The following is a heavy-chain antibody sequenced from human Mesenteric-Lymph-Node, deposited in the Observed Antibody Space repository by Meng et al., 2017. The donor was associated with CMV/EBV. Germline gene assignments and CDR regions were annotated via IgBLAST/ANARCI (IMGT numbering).Heavy chain of an antibody. Sequence: GESLKISCIASGFTFSSYNMNWVRQAPGKGLVWVSRINSDGSTIYYADSVKGRFTISKDNAKNSLYLQMNSLRADDTAVYYCAKDFPMSVLTGIFVDAFDIWGQGTMVTVSS. D-gene: IGHD7-27*01. J-gene: IGHJ3*02. CDR3: AKDFPMSVLTGIFVDAFDI. V-gene: IGHV3-48*03. CDR1: GFTFSSYN. CDR2: INSDGSTI.